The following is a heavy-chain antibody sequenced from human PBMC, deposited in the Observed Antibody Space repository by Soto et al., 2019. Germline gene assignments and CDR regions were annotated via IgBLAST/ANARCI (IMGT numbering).Heavy chain of an antibody. J-gene: IGHJ4*02. D-gene: IGHD3-22*01. Sequence: ASVKVSCKASGYTFTSYYMHWLRQAPGQGLEWMGIINPSGGSTSYAQKFQGRVTMTRDTSTSTVYMELSSLRSEDTAVYYCARSGDSSGYYYRDYYFDYWGQGTLVTVSS. V-gene: IGHV1-46*01. CDR3: ARSGDSSGYYYRDYYFDY. CDR1: GYTFTSYY. CDR2: INPSGGST.